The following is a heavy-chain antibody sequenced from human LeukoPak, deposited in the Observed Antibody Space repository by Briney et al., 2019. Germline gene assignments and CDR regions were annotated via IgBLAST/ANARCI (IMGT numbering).Heavy chain of an antibody. CDR2: IIPILGIA. CDR1: GGTFSSYA. Sequence: SVKVSCKASGGTFSSYAISWVRQAPGQGLEWMGRIIPILGIANYAQKFQGRVTITADKSTSTAYMELSSLRSEDTAVYYCAKDSGDSVINYWGQGTLVTVS. V-gene: IGHV1-69*04. J-gene: IGHJ4*02. CDR3: AKDSGDSVINY. D-gene: IGHD4-17*01.